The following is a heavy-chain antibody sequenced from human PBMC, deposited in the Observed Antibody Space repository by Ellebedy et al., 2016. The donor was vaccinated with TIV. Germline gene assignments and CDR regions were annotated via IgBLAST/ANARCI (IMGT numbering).Heavy chain of an antibody. D-gene: IGHD3-10*01. CDR2: IASKTDGGTA. CDR1: GLTLSNVW. V-gene: IGHV3-15*04. CDR3: TPADGRLLWFGEPYLHYFDY. Sequence: GESLKISCAGSGLTLSNVWMSWARQAPGKGLEWVGRIASKTDGGTADYIAPVKGRFTISRDDSKNTMYLEMNNLKTEDTAVYYCTPADGRLLWFGEPYLHYFDYWGQGSQVTVSS. J-gene: IGHJ4*02.